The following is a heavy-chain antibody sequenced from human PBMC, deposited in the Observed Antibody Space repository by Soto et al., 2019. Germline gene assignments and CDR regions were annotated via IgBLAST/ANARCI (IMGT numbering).Heavy chain of an antibody. J-gene: IGHJ4*02. CDR1: GFTFSNAW. Sequence: EVQLVESGGGLVKPGGSLRLSCAASGFTFSNAWMSWVRQAPGKGLEWVGRIKSKTYGGTTDYAAPVKGRFTISRDDSKNTLYLQMNSLKTEDTAVYYCTTEEQQPEDYWGQGTLVTVSS. V-gene: IGHV3-15*01. D-gene: IGHD6-13*01. CDR2: IKSKTYGGTT. CDR3: TTEEQQPEDY.